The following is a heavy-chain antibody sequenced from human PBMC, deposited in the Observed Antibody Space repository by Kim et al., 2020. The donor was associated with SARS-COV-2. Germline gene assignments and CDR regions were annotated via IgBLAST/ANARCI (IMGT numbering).Heavy chain of an antibody. J-gene: IGHJ5*02. V-gene: IGHV3-7*01. Sequence: GGSLRLSCAASGFTFSNYWMTWVRQTPGKGLEWVASIKHDGSGQYYVDSLKGRFTISRDNAKNSLYLQMKSLRAEDTARYHCARGAGSSVFDPWGQGTRV. CDR3: ARGAGSSVFDP. D-gene: IGHD1-26*01. CDR1: GFTFSNYW. CDR2: IKHDGSGQ.